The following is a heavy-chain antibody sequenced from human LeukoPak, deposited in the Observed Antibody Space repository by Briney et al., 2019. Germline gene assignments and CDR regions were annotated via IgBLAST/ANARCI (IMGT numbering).Heavy chain of an antibody. CDR1: GYTFISYQ. D-gene: IGHD3-10*01. J-gene: IGHJ4*02. V-gene: IGHV1-46*01. CDR3: ARDEPQDYGSGSYYTDY. CDR2: INPTGGST. Sequence: GASVKVSCKASGYTFISYQMHWVRQAPGQGLEWMGIINPTGGSTSHAQKFQGRVTMTRDTSTSTVYMELNSLRAEDTAVYYCARDEPQDYGSGSYYTDYWGQGTLVTVSS.